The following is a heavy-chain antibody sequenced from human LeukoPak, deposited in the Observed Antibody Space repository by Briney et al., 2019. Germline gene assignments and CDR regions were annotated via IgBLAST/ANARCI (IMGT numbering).Heavy chain of an antibody. J-gene: IGHJ4*02. CDR2: IRYDGNNK. V-gene: IGHV3-30*02. CDR3: AKNYYGSGSSYYFDY. CDR1: GFTFSSNG. Sequence: GGSLRLSCAASGFTFSSNGMHWVRQAPGKGLEWVTFIRYDGNNKYYADSVKGRFTISRDNSKNTLYLQMNSLRAEDTAVYYCAKNYYGSGSSYYFDYWGQGTLVTVSS. D-gene: IGHD3-10*01.